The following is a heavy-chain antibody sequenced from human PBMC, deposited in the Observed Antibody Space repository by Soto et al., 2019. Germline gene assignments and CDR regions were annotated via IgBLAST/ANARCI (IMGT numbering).Heavy chain of an antibody. J-gene: IGHJ6*02. CDR2: INHSGST. CDR3: ARGSSIDDYDFWCGYYKYYYYGIDV. CDR1: GGSFRGYY. Sequence: QGQLQQWGAGLLKPSETLSHTCAVYGGSFRGYYWNWIRQPPGKGLEWIGEINHSGSTNYSPSLKSRVSISVDTSKNQLSLKLSSVTAADTAVYYCARGSSIDDYDFWCGYYKYYYYGIDVWGQGTTVTVSS. D-gene: IGHD3-3*01. V-gene: IGHV4-34*01.